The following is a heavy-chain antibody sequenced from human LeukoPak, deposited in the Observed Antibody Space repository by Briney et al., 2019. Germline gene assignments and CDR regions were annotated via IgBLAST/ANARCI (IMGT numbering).Heavy chain of an antibody. J-gene: IGHJ4*01. D-gene: IGHD3-9*01. Sequence: SETLSLTCTVSGGSISSGDYYWTWIRQPPGKGLEWIGCIYYSGSTYYNPSLKSRVTISVDTSKNQFSLKLSSVTAADTAVYYCASSTLPYYDILTGYPPDYWGQGTLVTVSS. CDR1: GGSISSGDYY. CDR3: ASSTLPYYDILTGYPPDY. CDR2: IYYSGST. V-gene: IGHV4-30-4*01.